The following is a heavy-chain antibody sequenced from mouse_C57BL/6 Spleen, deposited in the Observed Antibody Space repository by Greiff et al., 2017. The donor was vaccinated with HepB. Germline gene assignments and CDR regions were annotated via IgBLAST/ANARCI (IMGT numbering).Heavy chain of an antibody. CDR1: GFTFSDYG. J-gene: IGHJ2*01. V-gene: IGHV5-17*01. CDR2: ISSGSSTI. D-gene: IGHD4-1*01. Sequence: EVQGVESGGGLVKPGGSLKLSCAASGFTFSDYGVHWVRQAPEKGLEWVAYISSGSSTIYYADTVKGRFTISRDNAKNTLFLQMTSLRSEDTAMYYCARKTGTYFDYWGQGTTLTVSS. CDR3: ARKTGTYFDY.